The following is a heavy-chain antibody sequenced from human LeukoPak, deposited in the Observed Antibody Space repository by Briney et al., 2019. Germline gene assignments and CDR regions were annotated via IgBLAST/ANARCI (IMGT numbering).Heavy chain of an antibody. J-gene: IGHJ4*02. Sequence: SETLSLTCTVSGGSISSYCWSWIRQPPGKGLEWIGYIYYSGSTNYNPSLKSRVTISVDTSKNQFSLKLSSVTAADTAVYYCARVSYYDSSGQFDYWGQGTLVTVSS. CDR3: ARVSYYDSSGQFDY. CDR1: GGSISSYC. CDR2: IYYSGST. V-gene: IGHV4-59*01. D-gene: IGHD3-22*01.